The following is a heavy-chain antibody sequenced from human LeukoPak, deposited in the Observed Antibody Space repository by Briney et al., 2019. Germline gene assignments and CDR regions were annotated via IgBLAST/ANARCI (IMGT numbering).Heavy chain of an antibody. D-gene: IGHD3-16*02. V-gene: IGHV3-23*01. Sequence: GRSLRLSCAASGFTFDDYAMNWVRQAPGKGLEWVSSINKNGGSKYYADSVKGRYVVSRDNFKDTLSLEMSNLRDEDTAVYYCVREDYAYVGGTYRYWFDPWGQGTLVTVSS. CDR3: VREDYAYVGGTYRYWFDP. CDR2: INKNGGSK. CDR1: GFTFDDYA. J-gene: IGHJ5*02.